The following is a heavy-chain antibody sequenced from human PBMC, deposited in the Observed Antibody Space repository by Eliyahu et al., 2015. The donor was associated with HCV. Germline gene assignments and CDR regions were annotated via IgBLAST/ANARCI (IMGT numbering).Heavy chain of an antibody. CDR3: AREGDCTATACTYYFDS. CDR1: GXNFKKFG. J-gene: IGHJ4*02. Sequence: EVQLVESGXGLVQPGEXLRLSCAASGXNFKKFGMNWXRQVPGKGXEWVAYVGGGGSVTYVANSVKDRITISRDNTQNSVYLQMNRLRAEDTAIYYCAREGDCTATACTYYFDSWGQGTLVTVSS. V-gene: IGHV3-48*03. CDR2: VGGGGSVT. D-gene: IGHD2-15*01.